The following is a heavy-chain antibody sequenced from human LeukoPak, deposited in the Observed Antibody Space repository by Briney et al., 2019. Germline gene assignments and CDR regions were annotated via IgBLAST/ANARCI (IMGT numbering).Heavy chain of an antibody. CDR1: GFIFIPFR. D-gene: IGHD1-14*01. CDR3: TRERTYNSQDY. J-gene: IGHJ4*02. CDR2: IKPDGSEK. Sequence: GGSLRLSCVASGFIFIPFRMNSVRQAPGKGLEWLANIKPDGSEKYYVGSVKGRFTISRDNAKNSLYLQMNSLREEDTAMYYCTRERTYNSQDYWGQGTLVTVSS. V-gene: IGHV3-7*01.